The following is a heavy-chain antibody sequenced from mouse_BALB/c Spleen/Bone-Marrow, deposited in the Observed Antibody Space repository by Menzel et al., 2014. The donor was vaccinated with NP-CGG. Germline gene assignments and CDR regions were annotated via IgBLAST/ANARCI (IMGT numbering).Heavy chain of an antibody. CDR1: GYTFTSYY. CDR2: INHSNGYT. CDR3: TREGAY. Sequence: QVQLQQSGAELVKPGASVKLSCKASGYTFTSYYMYWVKQRPGQGLEWFGEINHSNGYTNFNEKFKSKATLTVDKSSSTAYMQLSSLTSEDSAVYYCTREGAYWGQGTLVTVSA. V-gene: IGHV1S81*02. J-gene: IGHJ3*01.